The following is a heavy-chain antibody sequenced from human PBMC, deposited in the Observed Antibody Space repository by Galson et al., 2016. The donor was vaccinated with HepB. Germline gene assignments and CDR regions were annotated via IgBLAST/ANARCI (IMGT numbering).Heavy chain of an antibody. V-gene: IGHV4-4*02. CDR1: GATISNDYW. D-gene: IGHD2-2*01. J-gene: IGHJ5*02. CDR3: ARAAIIPGARMVFDP. CDR2: IYQTGTA. Sequence: SETLSLTCAVSGATISNDYWWSWVRQSPEEGFEWLGEIYQTGTANYNPSFTRRATISVDTSKNEISLRLDSVTAADTAVYYCARAAIIPGARMVFDPWGQGILVTVSS.